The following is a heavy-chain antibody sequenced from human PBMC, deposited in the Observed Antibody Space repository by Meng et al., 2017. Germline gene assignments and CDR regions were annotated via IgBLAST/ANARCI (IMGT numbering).Heavy chain of an antibody. D-gene: IGHD3-10*01. Sequence: ASVKVFCKASGYTFTGYYMHWVRQAPGQGLEWMGWINPNSGGTNYAQKFQGRVTMTRDTSISTAYMELSRLRSDDTAVYYCARVYGSGLNDAFDIWGQGTMVTVSS. CDR2: INPNSGGT. V-gene: IGHV1-2*02. J-gene: IGHJ3*02. CDR1: GYTFTGYY. CDR3: ARVYGSGLNDAFDI.